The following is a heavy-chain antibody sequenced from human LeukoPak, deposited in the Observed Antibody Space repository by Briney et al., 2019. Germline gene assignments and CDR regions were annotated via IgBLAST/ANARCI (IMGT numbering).Heavy chain of an antibody. CDR3: ARDCDDFWSGYHDY. CDR2: INTNTGNP. J-gene: IGHJ4*02. Sequence: GGSLRLSCAASGYTFTSYAMNWVRQAPGQGLEWMGWINTNTGNPTYAQGFTGRFVFSLDTSVSTAYLQISSLKAEDTAVYYCARDCDDFWSGYHDYWGQGTLVTVSS. D-gene: IGHD3-3*01. CDR1: GYTFTSYA. V-gene: IGHV7-4-1*02.